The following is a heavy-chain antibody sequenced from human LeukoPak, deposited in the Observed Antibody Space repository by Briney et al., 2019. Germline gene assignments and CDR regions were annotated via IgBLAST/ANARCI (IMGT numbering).Heavy chain of an antibody. CDR3: ASLDDRLYYFDY. CDR1: GFTFSSYA. Sequence: GGSLRLSCAASGFTFSSYAMSWVRQAPGKGLEWVSAISGSGDSTYYGDSVKGRFTISRDNSKNTLYLQMNSLRAEDTAVYYCASLDDRLYYFDYWGQGTLVTVSS. J-gene: IGHJ4*02. V-gene: IGHV3-23*01. D-gene: IGHD3-22*01. CDR2: ISGSGDST.